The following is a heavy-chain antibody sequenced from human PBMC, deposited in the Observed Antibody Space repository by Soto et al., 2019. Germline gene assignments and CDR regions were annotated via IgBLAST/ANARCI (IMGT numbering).Heavy chain of an antibody. CDR2: VFSSGT. Sequence: PSETLSLTCTVSGGSIRNSFWSWIRQPPGKGLEWIGYVFSSGTRYNPSLKSRVTISMDTSENQFSLRLKSMTAADTAVYYCARDKITGLFDYWGQGTLVPSPQ. CDR3: ARDKITGLFDY. CDR1: GGSIRNSF. V-gene: IGHV4-4*08. J-gene: IGHJ4*02. D-gene: IGHD2-8*02.